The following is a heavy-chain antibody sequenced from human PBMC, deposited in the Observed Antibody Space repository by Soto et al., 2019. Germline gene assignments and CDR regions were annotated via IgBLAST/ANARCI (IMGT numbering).Heavy chain of an antibody. CDR3: VRVGLVGPTSLSNAWFEP. CDR2: IYPGASDT. D-gene: IGHD1-26*01. CDR1: GYTFTRHW. J-gene: IGHJ5*02. V-gene: IGHV5-51*01. Sequence: GESLKISCKGSGYTFTRHWIGWVRQMPGRGLEWLGIIYPGASDTRYSPSFQGQVTFSADKSISTAYLQWSSLKASDTAMYYCVRVGLVGPTSLSNAWFEPWGHGTLVSVSS.